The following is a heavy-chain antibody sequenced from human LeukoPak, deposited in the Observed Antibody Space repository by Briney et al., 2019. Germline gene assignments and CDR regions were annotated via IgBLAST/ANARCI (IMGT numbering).Heavy chain of an antibody. CDR1: GFTFSSYS. D-gene: IGHD6-6*01. J-gene: IGHJ4*02. Sequence: GGSLRLSCAASGFTFSSYSMNWVRQAPGKGLEWVSSISSSSSYICYADSVKGRFTISRDNAKNSLYLQMNSLRAEDTAVYYCARARRYSSSSNAFDYWGQGTLVTVSS. CDR3: ARARRYSSSSNAFDY. CDR2: ISSSSSYI. V-gene: IGHV3-21*01.